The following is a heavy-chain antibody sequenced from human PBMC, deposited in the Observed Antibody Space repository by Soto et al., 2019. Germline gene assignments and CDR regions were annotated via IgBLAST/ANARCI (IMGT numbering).Heavy chain of an antibody. CDR1: GYSFTSYW. D-gene: IGHD2-2*02. Sequence: GESLKISYKGSGYSFTSYWIGWVRQMPGKGLEWMGIIYPGDSDTRYSPSFQGQVTISADKSISTAYQQWSSLKASDTAMYYCARLAVVVPAAIPYNWFDPWGQGTLVTVSS. CDR3: ARLAVVVPAAIPYNWFDP. V-gene: IGHV5-51*01. J-gene: IGHJ5*02. CDR2: IYPGDSDT.